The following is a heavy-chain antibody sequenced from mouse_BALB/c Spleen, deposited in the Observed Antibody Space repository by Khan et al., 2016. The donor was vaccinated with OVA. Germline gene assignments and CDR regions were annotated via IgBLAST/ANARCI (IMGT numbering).Heavy chain of an antibody. V-gene: IGHV1-76*01. D-gene: IGHD1-1*02. J-gene: IGHJ2*01. Sequence: QVQLKESGAELVRPGASVKLSCKTSGYIFTSYWIHWVIQRYGQGLEWIARIYPGTDNTYYNEKLKDKATLTADKSSSTAYMQLSSMKSEDSAVYYCAREVALYYFDYWGQGTTLTVSS. CDR1: GYIFTSYW. CDR3: AREVALYYFDY. CDR2: IYPGTDNT.